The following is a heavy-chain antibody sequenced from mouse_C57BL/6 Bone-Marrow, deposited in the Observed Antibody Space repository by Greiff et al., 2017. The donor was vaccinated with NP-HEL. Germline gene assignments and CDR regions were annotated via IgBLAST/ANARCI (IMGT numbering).Heavy chain of an antibody. D-gene: IGHD2-1*01. CDR1: GYTFTSYG. CDR2: IYPRSGNT. V-gene: IGHV1-81*01. CDR3: AKDLLYLYFDY. J-gene: IGHJ2*01. Sequence: QVHVKQSGAELARPGASVKLSCKASGYTFTSYGISWVKQRTGQGLEWIGEIYPRSGNTYYNEKFKGKATLTADKSSSTAYMELRSLTSEDSAVYFCAKDLLYLYFDYWGQGTTLTVSS.